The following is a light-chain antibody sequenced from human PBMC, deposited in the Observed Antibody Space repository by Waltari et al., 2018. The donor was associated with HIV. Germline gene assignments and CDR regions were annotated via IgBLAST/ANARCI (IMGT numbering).Light chain of an antibody. CDR3: GAWDSTLGAFV. J-gene: IGLJ1*01. CDR2: ADA. V-gene: IGLV1-51*01. CDR1: RSNICNNY. Sequence: QSILTQPPPVSAAPGQSVTISCSGPRSNICNNYVSWYQQLPETAPKLLIYADAERPSGVPGRFSASKSDMSATLVITGLRTEDEADYYCGAWDSTLGAFVFGGGTYITVL.